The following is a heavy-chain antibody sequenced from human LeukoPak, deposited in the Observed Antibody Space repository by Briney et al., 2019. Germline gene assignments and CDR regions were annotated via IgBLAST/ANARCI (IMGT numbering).Heavy chain of an antibody. CDR3: AREWFGESTRAIFDY. Sequence: GASVKVSCKASGFTFTSYGISWVRQAPGQGLEWMGWISVYNGNTNYAQKFQGRVTMTTDTSTSTAYIELRSLTSDDTAVYYCAREWFGESTRAIFDYWGQGTLVTVSS. J-gene: IGHJ4*02. CDR2: ISVYNGNT. CDR1: GFTFTSYG. V-gene: IGHV1-18*01. D-gene: IGHD3-10*01.